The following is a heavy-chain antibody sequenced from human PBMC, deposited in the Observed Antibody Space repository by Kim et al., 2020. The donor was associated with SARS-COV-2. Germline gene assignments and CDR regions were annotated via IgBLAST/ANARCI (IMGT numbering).Heavy chain of an antibody. Sequence: GGSLRLSCVVSGFTFSSYSMNWVRQAPGKGLEWVSYISSSSRTIYYGDSVKGRFTTSRDNAKNSLDLQMNSLRDEDTAVYYCARVWGYYYGSGSNDYWGQGTLVTVSS. J-gene: IGHJ4*02. CDR3: ARVWGYYYGSGSNDY. CDR1: GFTFSSYS. CDR2: ISSSSRTI. V-gene: IGHV3-48*02. D-gene: IGHD3-10*01.